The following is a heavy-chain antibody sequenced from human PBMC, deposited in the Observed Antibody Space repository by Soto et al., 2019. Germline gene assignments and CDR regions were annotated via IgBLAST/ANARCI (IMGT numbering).Heavy chain of an antibody. CDR1: GYTLTELS. CDR2: FDPEDGET. D-gene: IGHD6-13*01. J-gene: IGHJ3*02. Sequence: QVQLVQSGAEVKKPGASVKVSCKVSGYTLTELSMHWVRQAPGKGLEWMGGFDPEDGETIYAQKFQGRVTMTEDTYTDTAYMELSSLRSEDTAVYYCATEAAYSSSWYGAVRSDAFDIWGQGTMVTVSS. V-gene: IGHV1-24*01. CDR3: ATEAAYSSSWYGAVRSDAFDI.